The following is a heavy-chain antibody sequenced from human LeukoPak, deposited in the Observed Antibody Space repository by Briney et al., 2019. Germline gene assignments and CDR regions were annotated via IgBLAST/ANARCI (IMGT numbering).Heavy chain of an antibody. CDR3: ARDRGVRGAVNWFDP. D-gene: IGHD3-10*01. CDR2: ISAYNGNT. Sequence: GASVKVSCKASGYTFTNYGISWVRQAPGQGLEWVGRISAYNGNTNYAQKLQGRVTMNTDTSTSTAYMELRSLRSDDTAVYYCARDRGVRGAVNWFDPWGQGTLVTVSS. J-gene: IGHJ5*02. CDR1: GYTFTNYG. V-gene: IGHV1-18*01.